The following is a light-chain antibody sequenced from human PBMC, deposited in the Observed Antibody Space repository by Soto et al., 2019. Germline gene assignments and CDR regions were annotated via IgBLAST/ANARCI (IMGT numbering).Light chain of an antibody. Sequence: QLVLTQPPSASGTPGQRVTIPCAGSSSNIGRNTVNGYHQLPGAAPKLLIYNNYQRPSGVPDRFSGSKSGTSASLAISGLQSEDEADYYCAAWDDSLNGHVVFGGGTKLTVL. V-gene: IGLV1-44*01. CDR2: NNY. CDR3: AAWDDSLNGHVV. J-gene: IGLJ2*01. CDR1: SSNIGRNT.